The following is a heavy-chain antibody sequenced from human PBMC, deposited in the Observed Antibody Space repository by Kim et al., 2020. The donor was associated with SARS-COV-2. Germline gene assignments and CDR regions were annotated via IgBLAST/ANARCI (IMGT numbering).Heavy chain of an antibody. CDR3: ARVAWFGEELDDY. CDR2: INAGNGNT. CDR1: GYTFTSYA. D-gene: IGHD3-10*01. V-gene: IGHV1-3*01. J-gene: IGHJ4*02. Sequence: ASVKVSCKASGYTFTSYAMHWVRQAPGQRLEWMGWINAGNGNTKYSQKFQGRVTITRDTSASTAYMELSSLRSEDTAVYYCARVAWFGEELDDYWGQGTLVTVSS.